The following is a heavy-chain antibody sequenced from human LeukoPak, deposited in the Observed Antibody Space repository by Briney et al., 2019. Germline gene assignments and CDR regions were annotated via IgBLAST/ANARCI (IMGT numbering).Heavy chain of an antibody. J-gene: IGHJ4*02. CDR2: ISPSGGGT. Sequence: ASVKVSCKASGYTFTGYYMHWVRQAPGQGLGWMGIISPSGGGTTYAQNFQGRVTVTRATSTSTVYMELSSLTSEDTAVYYCARDLGYGGYVDYWGQGALVTVSS. CDR1: GYTFTGYY. D-gene: IGHD1-26*01. V-gene: IGHV1-46*01. CDR3: ARDLGYGGYVDY.